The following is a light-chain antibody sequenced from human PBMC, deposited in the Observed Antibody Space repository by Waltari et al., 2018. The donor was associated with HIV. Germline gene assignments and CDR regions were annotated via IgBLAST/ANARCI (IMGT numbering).Light chain of an antibody. CDR2: GDD. CDR3: AAWDDSLNGQVV. CDR1: GSNIGTNT. J-gene: IGLJ2*01. V-gene: IGLV1-44*01. Sequence: HSVLTQPASVSATPGQRVTISCSGSGSNIGTNTVSWYQIFPGTAPKLFIFGDDQRPSGVPDRVSGSKSGTSASLTISGLQSEDEATYFCAAWDDSLNGQVVFGGGTLLTVL.